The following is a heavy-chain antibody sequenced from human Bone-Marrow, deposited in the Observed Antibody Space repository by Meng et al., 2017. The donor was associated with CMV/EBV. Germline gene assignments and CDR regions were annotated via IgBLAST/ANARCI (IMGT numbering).Heavy chain of an antibody. Sequence: EVTLINSAINWVRQDHGKGLGWVAFKSYDGINEYSPDSLKGQFPISRDNSKNPFYLQMNSLRAEDTAVFYFGGGGGWYDFWSGYWDYWGQGTLVTVSS. CDR1: EVTLINSA. J-gene: IGHJ4*02. CDR3: GGGGGWYDFWSGYWDY. CDR2: KSYDGINE. D-gene: IGHD3-3*01. V-gene: IGHV3-30*04.